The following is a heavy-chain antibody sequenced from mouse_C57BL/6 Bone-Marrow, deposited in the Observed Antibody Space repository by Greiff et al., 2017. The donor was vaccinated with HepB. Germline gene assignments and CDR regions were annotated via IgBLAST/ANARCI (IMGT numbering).Heavy chain of an antibody. D-gene: IGHD1-1*01. Sequence: VQLQESGPELVKPGASVKISCKASGYSFTSYYIHWVKQRPGQGLECIGWIYPGSGNTKYNEKFKGKVTLTADTSSSTAYMQLSSLTSEDSAVYYCARSRDYYGSGDFAYWGQGTLVTVSA. CDR3: ARSRDYYGSGDFAY. V-gene: IGHV1-66*01. CDR1: GYSFTSYY. CDR2: IYPGSGNT. J-gene: IGHJ3*01.